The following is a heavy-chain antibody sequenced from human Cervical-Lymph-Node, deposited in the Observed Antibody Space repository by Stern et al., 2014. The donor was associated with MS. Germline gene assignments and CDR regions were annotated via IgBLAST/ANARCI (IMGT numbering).Heavy chain of an antibody. J-gene: IGHJ4*02. V-gene: IGHV2-70*20. CDR2: IDLDGDR. D-gene: IGHD1/OR15-1a*01. Sequence: QVTLRESGPALVKPTQTLTLTCTFSGFSLRTSGMYVSWVRQSPGKALEWLALIDLDGDRYYRTSLKARLSISKVTSKNQVILTMTNMDPVDTGTYYCARINGGADGTGVDYWGQGTLVTVSS. CDR1: GFSLRTSGMY. CDR3: ARINGGADGTGVDY.